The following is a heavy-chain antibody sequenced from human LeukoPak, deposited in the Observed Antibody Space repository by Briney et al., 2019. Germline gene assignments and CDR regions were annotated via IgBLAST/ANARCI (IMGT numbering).Heavy chain of an antibody. CDR2: VNHSGST. Sequence: PSETLSLTCAVYGGSFSGYYWSWIRQPPGKGLEWIGEVNHSGSTNYNPSLKSRVTISVDTSKNQFSLKLSSVTAADTAVYYCARGGVVRYSGYDVMDVWGQGTTVTVSS. CDR1: GGSFSGYY. J-gene: IGHJ6*02. D-gene: IGHD5-12*01. V-gene: IGHV4-34*01. CDR3: ARGGVVRYSGYDVMDV.